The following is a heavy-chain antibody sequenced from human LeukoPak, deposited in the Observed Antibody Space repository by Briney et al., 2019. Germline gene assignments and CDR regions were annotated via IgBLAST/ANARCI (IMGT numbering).Heavy chain of an antibody. J-gene: IGHJ5*02. D-gene: IGHD3-22*01. CDR1: GGSISSGRYY. CDR2: IYTSGST. Sequence: PSQTLSLTCTVSGGSISSGRYYWSWIRQPAGKGLEWIGRIYTSGSTNYNPSLKSRVTISVDTSKNQFSLKLSSVTAADTAVYYCARRYFDYYDSSGYWFDPWGQGTLVTVSS. V-gene: IGHV4-61*02. CDR3: ARRYFDYYDSSGYWFDP.